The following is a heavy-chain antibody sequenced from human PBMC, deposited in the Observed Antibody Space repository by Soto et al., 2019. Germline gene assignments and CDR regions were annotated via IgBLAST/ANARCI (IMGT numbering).Heavy chain of an antibody. CDR3: ARANQGGYCSGGSCPDPLYYYYIDV. V-gene: IGHV1-2*04. Sequence: ASVKVSCKASGYTFTGYYMHWVRQAPGQGLEWMGWINPNSGGTNYAQKFQGWVTMTRDTSISTAYMELSRLRSDDTAVYYCARANQGGYCSGGSCPDPLYYYYIDVWGKGTTVTVSS. J-gene: IGHJ6*03. D-gene: IGHD2-15*01. CDR1: GYTFTGYY. CDR2: INPNSGGT.